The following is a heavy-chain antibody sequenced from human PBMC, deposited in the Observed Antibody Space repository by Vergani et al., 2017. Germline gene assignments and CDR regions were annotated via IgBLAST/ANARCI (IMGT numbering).Heavy chain of an antibody. Sequence: QVQLVQSGAEVKKPGASVKVSCKASGYTFTSYGISWVRQAPGQGLEWMGWISAYNGNTNYAQKFQGRVTITADKSTSTAYMELSSLRSEDTAVYYCARGEAAAGLLNFDYWGQGTLVTVSS. J-gene: IGHJ4*02. CDR2: ISAYNGNT. D-gene: IGHD6-13*01. V-gene: IGHV1-18*01. CDR3: ARGEAAAGLLNFDY. CDR1: GYTFTSYG.